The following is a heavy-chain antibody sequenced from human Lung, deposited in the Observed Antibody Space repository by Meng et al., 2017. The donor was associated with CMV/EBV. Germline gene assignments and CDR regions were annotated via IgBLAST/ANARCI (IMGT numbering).Heavy chain of an antibody. V-gene: IGHV3-7*01. CDR3: ARDGTLCPYYYYYGMDV. J-gene: IGHJ6*02. Sequence: GEXXKISCAASGFTFSSYWMSWVRQAPGKGLEWVANINQDGNEEYYVDSLKGRFTISRDNAKNSLYLQMTSLRAEDTAVYYCARDGTLCPYYYYYGMDVWGQGXTVTVSS. CDR2: INQDGNEE. CDR1: GFTFSSYW.